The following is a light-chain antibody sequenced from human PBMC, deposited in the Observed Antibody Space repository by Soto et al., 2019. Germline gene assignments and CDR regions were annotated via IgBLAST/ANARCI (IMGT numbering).Light chain of an antibody. V-gene: IGKV3-15*01. CDR1: QSVSSN. Sequence: EIVMTQSPATLSVSPGERATLSCRASQSVSSNLAWYQQKPGQAPRLLIYGASTRATGIPARFSGSGSGTEFTLTISSLQSEDFAVYYCKQYNNWPRTFGQGTKADNK. J-gene: IGKJ1*01. CDR2: GAS. CDR3: KQYNNWPRT.